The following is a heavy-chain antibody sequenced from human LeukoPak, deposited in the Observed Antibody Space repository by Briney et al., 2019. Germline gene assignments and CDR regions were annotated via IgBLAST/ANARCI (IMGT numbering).Heavy chain of an antibody. CDR1: GFTFSSNW. V-gene: IGHV3-7*01. CDR2: IKPDGGEE. Sequence: PGGSLRLSCEDSGFTFSSNWMGWVRQAPGKGLEWVANIKPDGGEEFYVDSVRGRFTISRDNAKNSLYLQMNSLRAEDTAVYYRTRDGSGWSRNWGQGTLVTVSS. CDR3: TRDGSGWSRN. D-gene: IGHD6-19*01. J-gene: IGHJ4*02.